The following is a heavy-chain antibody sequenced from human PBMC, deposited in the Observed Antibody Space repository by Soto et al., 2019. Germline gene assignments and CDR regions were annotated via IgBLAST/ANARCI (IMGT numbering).Heavy chain of an antibody. CDR1: GGSFSGYY. V-gene: IGHV4-34*01. Sequence: QVQLQQWGAGLLKPSETLSLTCAVYGGSFSGYYWNWIRQPPGKGLEWIGEVNHSGTTNYNPSLKSRVTVSLDTSKNQFSLKLTSVTAADTAVYYCASRGYDLLTGYSSYFGYWGRGTLVTVSS. D-gene: IGHD3-9*01. CDR3: ASRGYDLLTGYSSYFGY. CDR2: VNHSGTT. J-gene: IGHJ4*02.